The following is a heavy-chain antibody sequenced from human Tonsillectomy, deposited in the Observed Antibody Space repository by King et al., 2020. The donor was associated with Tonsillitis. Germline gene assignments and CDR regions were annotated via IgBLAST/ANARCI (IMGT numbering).Heavy chain of an antibody. CDR2: NYYSGST. Sequence: VQLQESGPGLVKPSETLSLTCTVSGGSVSSGSYYWSWIRQPPGKGLEWIGNNYYSGSTNYNPSLKSRVTISVDTSKNQSSLKLSSVTAADTAVYYCARGPSPTYYFDYWGQGTLVTVSS. CDR3: ARGPSPTYYFDY. CDR1: GGSVSSGSYY. J-gene: IGHJ4*02. V-gene: IGHV4-61*01.